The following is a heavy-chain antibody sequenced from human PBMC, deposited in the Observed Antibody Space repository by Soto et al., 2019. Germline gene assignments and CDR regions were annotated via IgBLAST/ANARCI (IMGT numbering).Heavy chain of an antibody. J-gene: IGHJ4*02. Sequence: PSETLSLTCTVSGGSISSGDYYRSWIRQPPGKGLEWIGYIYYSGSTYYNPSLKSRVTISVDTSKNQFSLKLSSVTAADTAVYYCXRGRITMVRGVPYYFDYWGQGTLVTVSS. CDR1: GGSISSGDYY. V-gene: IGHV4-30-4*01. CDR2: IYYSGST. CDR3: XRGRITMVRGVPYYFDY. D-gene: IGHD3-10*01.